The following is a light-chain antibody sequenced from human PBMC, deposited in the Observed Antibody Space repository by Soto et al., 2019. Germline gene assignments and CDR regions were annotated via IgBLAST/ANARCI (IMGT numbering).Light chain of an antibody. CDR1: SGDVGGYNY. V-gene: IGLV2-8*01. CDR3: SSYAGSNNFGV. Sequence: QSVLTQPPSASGSPGQSVTISCTGTSGDVGGYNYVPWYQQHPGKAPKLMIYEVNKRPSGVPDRFSGSKSGNTASLTVSGLQAEDEAYYYCSSYAGSNNFGVFGTGTKVTVL. CDR2: EVN. J-gene: IGLJ1*01.